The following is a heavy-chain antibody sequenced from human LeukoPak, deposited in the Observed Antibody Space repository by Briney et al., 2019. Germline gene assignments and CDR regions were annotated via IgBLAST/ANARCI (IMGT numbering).Heavy chain of an antibody. V-gene: IGHV1-69*05. Sequence: SVKVSCKASGGTFSSYAISWVRQAPGQGLEWMGRIIPIFGTANYAQKFQGRVKITTDESTSTAYMELSSLRSEDTAVYYCARDLIVVVTESYFDYWGQGTLVTVSS. CDR2: IIPIFGTA. CDR3: ARDLIVVVTESYFDY. CDR1: GGTFSSYA. J-gene: IGHJ4*02. D-gene: IGHD3-22*01.